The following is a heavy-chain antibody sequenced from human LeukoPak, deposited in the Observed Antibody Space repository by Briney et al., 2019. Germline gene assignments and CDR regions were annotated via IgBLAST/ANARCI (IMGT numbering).Heavy chain of an antibody. CDR2: ISYDGSNK. Sequence: PGRSLRLSCAASTFTFSSYGMHWVRQAPGKGLGWVAVISYDGSNKNYADSVKGRFTISRDNTKNKLYLRMNSMRAEDTAVYYCAKDALIVATIYYYYGTDVCGQGTTVTVSS. V-gene: IGHV3-30*18. CDR3: AKDALIVATIYYYYGTDV. J-gene: IGHJ6*02. D-gene: IGHD5-12*01. CDR1: TFTFSSYG.